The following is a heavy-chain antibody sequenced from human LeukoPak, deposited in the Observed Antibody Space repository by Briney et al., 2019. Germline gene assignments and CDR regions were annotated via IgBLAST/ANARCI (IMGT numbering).Heavy chain of an antibody. D-gene: IGHD3-16*02. Sequence: SETLSLTCTVSGGAISSGDYYWSWIRQPPGKGLEWIGYSYYSGNTYYNPSLKSRVAISMDTSKNQFSLKLNSMTAADTAVYYCATAPYEYIWGTYRTNWFDPWGQGTLVAVSS. J-gene: IGHJ5*02. CDR2: SYYSGNT. CDR3: ATAPYEYIWGTYRTNWFDP. V-gene: IGHV4-30-4*01. CDR1: GGAISSGDYY.